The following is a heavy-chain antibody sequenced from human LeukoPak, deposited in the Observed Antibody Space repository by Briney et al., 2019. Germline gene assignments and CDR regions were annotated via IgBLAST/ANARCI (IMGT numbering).Heavy chain of an antibody. CDR2: INPNSGST. Sequence: ASVKVSCKASGYTFTGYYMHWVRQAPGQGLEWMGWINPNSGSTNYAQKFQGRVTMTRDTSISTAYMELSRLRSDDTAVYYCARDSYYDSSGYYSSEYFQHWGQGTLVTVSS. CDR1: GYTFTGYY. J-gene: IGHJ1*01. CDR3: ARDSYYDSSGYYSSEYFQH. V-gene: IGHV1-2*02. D-gene: IGHD3-22*01.